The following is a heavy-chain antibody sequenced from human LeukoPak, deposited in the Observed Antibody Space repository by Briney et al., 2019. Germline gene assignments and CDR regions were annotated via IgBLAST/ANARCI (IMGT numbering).Heavy chain of an antibody. J-gene: IGHJ4*02. V-gene: IGHV4-34*01. D-gene: IGHD3-10*02. CDR2: INHSGST. CDR1: GGSFSGYY. Sequence: SETLSLTCAVYGGSFSGYYWSWIRQPPGKGLEWIGEINHSGSTNYNPSLKSRATISVDTSKNQFSLKLSSVTAADTAVYYCARMLSPPKGDYWGQGTLVTVSS. CDR3: ARMLSPPKGDY.